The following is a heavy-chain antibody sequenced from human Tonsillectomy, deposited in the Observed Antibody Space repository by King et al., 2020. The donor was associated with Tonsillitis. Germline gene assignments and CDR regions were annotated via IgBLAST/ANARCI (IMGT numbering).Heavy chain of an antibody. CDR1: GYSFTSYW. CDR2: IYPDDSYT. Sequence: VQLVESGAEVKKPGESLMISCKASGYSFTSYWIGWVRQMPGKGLEWMGSIYPDDSYTTYSPSFQGQVTFSADKSVSTAYLQWSSLKASDTAIYYCARAISSSGYFDLWGRGTPVTVSS. D-gene: IGHD6-25*01. V-gene: IGHV5-51*01. CDR3: ARAISSSGYFDL. J-gene: IGHJ2*01.